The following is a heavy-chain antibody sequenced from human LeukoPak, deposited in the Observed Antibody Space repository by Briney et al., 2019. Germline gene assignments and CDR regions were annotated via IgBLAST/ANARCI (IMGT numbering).Heavy chain of an antibody. V-gene: IGHV4-34*01. CDR1: GGSFSGYY. CDR3: ARAAYSSSHYFDY. CDR2: INHSGST. D-gene: IGHD6-13*01. J-gene: IGHJ4*02. Sequence: ETLSLTCAVYGGSFSGYYWSWIRRPPGKGLEWIGEINHSGSTNYNPSLKSRVTISVDTSKNQFSLKLSSVTAADTAVYYCARAAYSSSHYFDYWGQGTLVTVSS.